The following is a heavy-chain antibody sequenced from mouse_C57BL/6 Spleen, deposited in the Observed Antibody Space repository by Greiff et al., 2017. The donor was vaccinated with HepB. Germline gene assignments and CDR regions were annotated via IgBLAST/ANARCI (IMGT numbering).Heavy chain of an antibody. CDR3: ARHRNCDGWFAY. V-gene: IGHV5-9*01. J-gene: IGHJ3*01. CDR1: GFTFSSYT. D-gene: IGHD4-1*01. Sequence: VESGGGLVKPGGSLKLSCAASGFTFSSYTMSLVRPTPGKRLEWVATISGGSGNTYYPDSVQGRFSISRDRAKNTLYLQMSSLRSEDTALYDCARHRNCDGWFAYWGQGTLVTVSA. CDR2: ISGGSGNT.